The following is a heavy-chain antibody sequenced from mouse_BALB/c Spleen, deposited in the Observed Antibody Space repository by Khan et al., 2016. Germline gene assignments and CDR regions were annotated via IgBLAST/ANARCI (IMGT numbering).Heavy chain of an antibody. CDR1: GFSIIAYG. V-gene: IGHV2-6-7*01. CDR3: ARDGWGYYAMDY. J-gene: IGHJ4*01. Sequence: QVQLKESGPGLVAPSQSLSITCTVSGFSIIAYGVNWVRQPPGKGLERLGMIWGDGSTEYNSALKSRLNITKDNSKSPVFLKMTSLQTADTAKYCCARDGWGYYAMDYWGQGTSVTVSS. D-gene: IGHD2-2*01. CDR2: IWGDGST.